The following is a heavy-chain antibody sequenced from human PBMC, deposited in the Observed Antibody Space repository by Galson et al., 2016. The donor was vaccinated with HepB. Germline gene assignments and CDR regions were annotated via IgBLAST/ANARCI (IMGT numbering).Heavy chain of an antibody. CDR3: VHQFSATKFVDAFDI. V-gene: IGHV2-5*01. Sequence: PALVKPTQTLTLTCTFSGFSPDDRGVGVGWVRQPPGKALEWLALIHWNDEERYSPSLKSRLTLTKAAFKNQVVLTMADVDARDTATYYCVHQFSATKFVDAFDIRGQGTMVTVSS. CDR1: GFSPDDRGVG. CDR2: IHWNDEE. D-gene: IGHD3-10*01. J-gene: IGHJ3*02.